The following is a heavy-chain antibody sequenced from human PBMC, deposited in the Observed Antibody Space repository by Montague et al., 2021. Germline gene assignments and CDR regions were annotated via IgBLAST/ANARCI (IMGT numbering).Heavy chain of an antibody. CDR1: GGSLSGYI. Sequence: SETLSLTCAVYGGSLSGYIWNWIRQPPGRDLEWIGQFSHTGSTSYNPSLKSRVTMSVDTSENHVSLRLSSVTAADTAVYYCARAGPRTYGGDSLDYWGQGALVTVSS. CDR3: ARAGPRTYGGDSLDY. D-gene: IGHD3-10*01. CDR2: FSHTGST. V-gene: IGHV4-34*01. J-gene: IGHJ4*02.